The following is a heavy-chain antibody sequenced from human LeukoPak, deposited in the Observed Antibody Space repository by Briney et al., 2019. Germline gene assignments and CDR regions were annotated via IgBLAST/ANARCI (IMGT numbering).Heavy chain of an antibody. Sequence: GGSLRLSCAASGFTFSSYSMNWVRQAPGKGLEWVSSISGSNSYIYYADSMKGRFTISRDNAKNSLYLQMNSLRAEDTAVYYCAELGITMIGGVWGKGTTVTISS. J-gene: IGHJ6*04. CDR2: ISGSNSYI. D-gene: IGHD3-10*02. CDR1: GFTFSSYS. V-gene: IGHV3-21*01. CDR3: AELGITMIGGV.